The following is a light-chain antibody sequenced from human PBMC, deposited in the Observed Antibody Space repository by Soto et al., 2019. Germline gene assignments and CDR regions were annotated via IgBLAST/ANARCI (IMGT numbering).Light chain of an antibody. Sequence: EIVLTQSPGTLSLSPGERATLFCRASQSVSSNYLAWFQQRPGQPPRLLISGASSRATGIPDRFSGSGSGTDFTLTINRLEPEDFAVYHCQQYGGAPWTFGQGTKV. V-gene: IGKV3-20*01. CDR3: QQYGGAPWT. CDR1: QSVSSNY. J-gene: IGKJ1*01. CDR2: GAS.